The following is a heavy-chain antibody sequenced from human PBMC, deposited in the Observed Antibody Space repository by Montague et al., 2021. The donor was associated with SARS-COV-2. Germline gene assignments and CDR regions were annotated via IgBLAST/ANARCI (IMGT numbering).Heavy chain of an antibody. CDR2: ITGSGGST. J-gene: IGHJ4*02. V-gene: IGHV3-23*01. D-gene: IGHD3-3*01. Sequence: SLRLSCAASGFTFRNYAMSWVRQAPGKGLEWASTITGSGGSTYYADSVKGRFTISRDNSKNTLYLQMSSLTAEDTAVYYCANHQGITVFGVIFNWGQGTLVIVSS. CDR1: GFTFRNYA. CDR3: ANHQGITVFGVIFN.